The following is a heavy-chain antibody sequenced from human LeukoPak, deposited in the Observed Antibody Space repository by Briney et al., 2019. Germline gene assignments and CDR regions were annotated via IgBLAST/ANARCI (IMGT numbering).Heavy chain of an antibody. D-gene: IGHD3-10*01. V-gene: IGHV4-38-2*02. Sequence: SETLSLTCTVSGYSISSGYYWGWIRQPPGKGLEWIGSIYYSGSTYYNPSLKSRVTISVDTSKNQISLKLSSVTAADTAVYYCARAPALYYYGSGSIDYWDQGTLVTVSS. CDR1: GYSISSGYY. CDR2: IYYSGST. CDR3: ARAPALYYYGSGSIDY. J-gene: IGHJ4*02.